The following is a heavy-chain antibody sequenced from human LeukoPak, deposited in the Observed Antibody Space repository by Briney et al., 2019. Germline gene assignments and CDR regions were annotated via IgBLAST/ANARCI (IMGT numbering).Heavy chain of an antibody. Sequence: ASVKVSCKASGYTFTSCGISWVRQAPGQGLEWMGWISAYNGNTNYAQKLQGRVTMTTDTSTSTAYMELRSLRSDDTAVYYCARDYPINYGDSHPDYWGQGTLVTVSS. D-gene: IGHD4-17*01. CDR3: ARDYPINYGDSHPDY. V-gene: IGHV1-18*01. CDR1: GYTFTSCG. J-gene: IGHJ4*02. CDR2: ISAYNGNT.